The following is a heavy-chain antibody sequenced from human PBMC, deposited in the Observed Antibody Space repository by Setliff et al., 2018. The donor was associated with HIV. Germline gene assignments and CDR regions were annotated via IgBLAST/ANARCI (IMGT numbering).Heavy chain of an antibody. J-gene: IGHJ4*02. Sequence: PGGSLRLSCAASGFTFSNYWMSWVRQTPGKGLEWVANIKPDGSEKYYVDSVKGRFTISRDNAKNSLYLQISSLRAEDTALYYCARNMEEDWGPVKYYFDYWGQGALVTVSS. CDR1: GFTFSNYW. CDR3: ARNMEEDWGPVKYYFDY. V-gene: IGHV3-7*01. CDR2: IKPDGSEK. D-gene: IGHD7-27*01.